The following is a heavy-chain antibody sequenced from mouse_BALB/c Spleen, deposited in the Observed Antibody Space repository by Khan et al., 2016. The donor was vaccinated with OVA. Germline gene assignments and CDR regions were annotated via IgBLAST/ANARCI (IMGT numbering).Heavy chain of an antibody. V-gene: IGHV1-77*01. Sequence: QVQLKQSGPVLVKPGASVKMFCKASGYTFTDYIINWVRQRTGQGLEWIGQIYPGSGSTYYNETFKGKATLTADKSSNTAYMQLRCLTSEDSAVDFCARSGYGSLGYWGQGTTLTVSS. CDR2: IYPGSGST. D-gene: IGHD1-1*01. J-gene: IGHJ2*01. CDR3: ARSGYGSLGY. CDR1: GYTFTDYI.